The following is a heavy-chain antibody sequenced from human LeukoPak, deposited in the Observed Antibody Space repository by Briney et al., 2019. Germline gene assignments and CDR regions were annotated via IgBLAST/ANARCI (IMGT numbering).Heavy chain of an antibody. V-gene: IGHV1-69*01. CDR1: GGTFTRYA. CDR3: ARDPIAVAGPFDY. J-gene: IGHJ4*02. CDR2: IIPILGTA. Sequence: ASVKVSCTASGGTFTRYAISWVRQAPGHGLEWMGGIIPILGTANYAQNFQGRVTITADESTSTAYMELSSLRSEDTAVYYCARDPIAVAGPFDYWGQGTLVTVSS. D-gene: IGHD6-19*01.